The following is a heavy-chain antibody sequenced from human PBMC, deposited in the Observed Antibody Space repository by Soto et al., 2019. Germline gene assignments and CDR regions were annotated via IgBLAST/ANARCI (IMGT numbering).Heavy chain of an antibody. CDR3: ARTGDGYSSGWWFDP. J-gene: IGHJ5*02. V-gene: IGHV5-51*01. CDR1: GYSFTSYW. Sequence: LGESLKISCKGSGYSFTSYWIGWVRQMPGKGLEWMGIIYPGDSDTRYSPSFQGQVTISADKSISTAYLQWSSLKASDSSMYYCARTGDGYSSGWWFDPWGQGTLVTVSS. D-gene: IGHD6-19*01. CDR2: IYPGDSDT.